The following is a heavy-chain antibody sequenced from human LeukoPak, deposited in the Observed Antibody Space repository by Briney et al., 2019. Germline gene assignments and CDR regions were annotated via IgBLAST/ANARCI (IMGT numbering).Heavy chain of an antibody. CDR1: GFTFSSYW. Sequence: PGGSLRLSCAASGFTFSSYWMSWVRQAPGKGLEWVANIKQDGSEKCYVDSVKGRFTISRDNAKNSLYLQMNSLRAEDTAVYYCARGDSSSWYWTRQGDYYMDVWGKGTTVTISS. J-gene: IGHJ6*03. V-gene: IGHV3-7*04. CDR2: IKQDGSEK. D-gene: IGHD6-13*01. CDR3: ARGDSSSWYWTRQGDYYMDV.